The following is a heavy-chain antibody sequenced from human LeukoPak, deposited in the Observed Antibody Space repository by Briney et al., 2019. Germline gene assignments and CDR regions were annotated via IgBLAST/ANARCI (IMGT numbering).Heavy chain of an antibody. CDR1: GRSISSSTYY. CDR3: ARTAGPGYFVY. V-gene: IGHV4-39*01. D-gene: IGHD6-13*01. CDR2: IYYSGSA. J-gene: IGHJ4*02. Sequence: KPSETLSLTCTVSGRSISSSTYYWRWIRQPPGKGLEWIGNIYYSGSAYYNPSLKSRVTISVDTSKNQFYLKLSSVTAADTAVYYYARTAGPGYFVYWGQGTLVTVSS.